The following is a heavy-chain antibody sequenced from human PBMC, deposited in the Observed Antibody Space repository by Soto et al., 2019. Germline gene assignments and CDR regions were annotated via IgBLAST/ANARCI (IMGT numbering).Heavy chain of an antibody. J-gene: IGHJ4*02. D-gene: IGHD1-26*01. CDR2: INPSGGST. Sequence: ASVKVSCKASGYTFTSYYMHWLRQAPGQGLEWMGIINPSGGSTSYAQKFQGRVTMTRDASTSTVYMELSSLRSEDTAVYYCAKSGSIRGSFDWGQGTLVTVSS. CDR3: AKSGSIRGSFD. V-gene: IGHV1-46*01. CDR1: GYTFTSYY.